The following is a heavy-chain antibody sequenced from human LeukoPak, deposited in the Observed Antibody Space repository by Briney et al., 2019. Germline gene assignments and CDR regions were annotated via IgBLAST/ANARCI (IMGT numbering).Heavy chain of an antibody. V-gene: IGHV3-23*01. CDR2: INGSGGRT. D-gene: IGHD6-13*01. J-gene: IGHJ4*02. CDR1: GFIFSSYT. Sequence: GGPLRLSCAASGFIFSSYTMGWVRQAPGKGLKWVSDINGSGGRTYYADSVNGRFTISRDNSKNTLFLQMNSLRAEDTAVYYCAKAGGASWYLYWGQGTLVTVSS. CDR3: AKAGGASWYLY.